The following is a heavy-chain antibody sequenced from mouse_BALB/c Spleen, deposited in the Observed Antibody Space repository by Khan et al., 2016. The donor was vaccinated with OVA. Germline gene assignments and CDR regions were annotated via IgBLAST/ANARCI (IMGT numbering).Heavy chain of an antibody. CDR3: TRSGGNFHWYFDV. CDR2: ISSGSSTI. V-gene: IGHV5-17*02. J-gene: IGHJ1*01. Sequence: EVQVVESGGGLVQPGGSRKLSCAASGFTFSSFGIHWVRQAPKKGLEWVAYISSGSSTIYYVDTVKGRFTISRDIPKNTLFLHMTSLRSEDTAMYYCTRSGGNFHWYFDVWGAGTSVTVSS. D-gene: IGHD2-1*01. CDR1: GFTFSSFG.